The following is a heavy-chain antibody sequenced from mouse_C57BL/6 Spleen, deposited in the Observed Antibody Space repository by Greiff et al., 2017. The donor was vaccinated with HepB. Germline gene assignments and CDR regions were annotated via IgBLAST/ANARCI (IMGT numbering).Heavy chain of an antibody. Sequence: QVQLQQSGAELAKPGASVKLSCKASGYNFTSYWMHWVKQRPGQGLEWIGYINPSSGYTKYNQKFKDKATLTADKSSSTAYMQLSSLTYEDSAVYYCARSLYDYDYLFAYWGQGTLVTVSA. CDR1: GYNFTSYW. CDR2: INPSSGYT. D-gene: IGHD2-4*01. V-gene: IGHV1-7*01. CDR3: ARSLYDYDYLFAY. J-gene: IGHJ3*01.